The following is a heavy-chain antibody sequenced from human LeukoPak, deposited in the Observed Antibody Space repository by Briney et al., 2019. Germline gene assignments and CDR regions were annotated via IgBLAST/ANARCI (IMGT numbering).Heavy chain of an antibody. D-gene: IGHD3-10*01. CDR2: INPNSGGT. CDR3: ARDYYGSGSYVFDY. CDR1: GYTFTGYY. V-gene: IGHV1-2*04. Sequence: GASVKVSCKASGYTFTGYYMHWVRQAPGQGLEWVGWINPNSGGTNYAQKFQGWVTMTRDTSISTAYMELSRLRSDDTAVYYCARDYYGSGSYVFDYWGQGTLVTVSS. J-gene: IGHJ4*02.